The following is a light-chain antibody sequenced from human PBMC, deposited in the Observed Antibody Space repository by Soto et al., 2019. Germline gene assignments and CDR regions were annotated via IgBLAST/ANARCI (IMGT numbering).Light chain of an antibody. CDR1: RDDIGAYDY. V-gene: IGLV2-14*01. J-gene: IGLJ2*01. CDR3: NSYTNSSAVV. Sequence: QSVLTQPASVSGSPGQSITISRAGTRDDIGAYDYVSWYQQHPGNAPKLLVYEVTNRPSGVSDRFSGSESGNTASLTISGLQAEDEADYYCNSYTNSSAVVFGGGTKVTVL. CDR2: EVT.